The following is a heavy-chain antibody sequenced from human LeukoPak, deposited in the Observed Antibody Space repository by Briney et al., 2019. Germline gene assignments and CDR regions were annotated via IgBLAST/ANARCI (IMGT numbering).Heavy chain of an antibody. CDR1: GYSISSGYY. D-gene: IGHD5-18*01. CDR2: IYHSGST. V-gene: IGHV4-38-2*02. Sequence: PSETLSLTCTVSGYSISSGYYWGWIRQPPGKGLEWIGSIYHSGSTYYNPSLKSRVTISVDTSKNQFSLKLSSVTAADTAVYYCAREGDGGYSYGHFDYWGQGTLVTVSS. CDR3: AREGDGGYSYGHFDY. J-gene: IGHJ4*02.